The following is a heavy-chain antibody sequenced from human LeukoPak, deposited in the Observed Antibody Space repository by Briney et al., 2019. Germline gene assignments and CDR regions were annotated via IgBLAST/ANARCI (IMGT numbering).Heavy chain of an antibody. CDR2: ISAYNGNT. CDR1: GHTFTSYG. J-gene: IGHJ5*02. Sequence: ASVKVSCKASGHTFTSYGISWVRQAPGQGLEWMGWISAYNGNTNYAQKLQGRVTMTTDTSTSTAYMELRSLRSDDTAVYYCARDYYYYGSGSYYSGISDPWGQGTLVTVSS. V-gene: IGHV1-18*01. CDR3: ARDYYYYGSGSYYSGISDP. D-gene: IGHD3-10*01.